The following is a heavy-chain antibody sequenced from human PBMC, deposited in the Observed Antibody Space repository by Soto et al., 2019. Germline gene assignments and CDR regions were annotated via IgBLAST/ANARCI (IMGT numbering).Heavy chain of an antibody. CDR3: APHTLDTGMPSGY. V-gene: IGHV1-18*01. J-gene: IGHJ4*02. CDR2: IGGYKGNT. CDR1: GYTFTNYG. Sequence: QVQLVQSGAEVREPGASVKVSCKASGYTFTNYGVSWVRQAPGQGLEWMGWIGGYKGNTNYAQKLTGRAPLTTDTSTSTAYMELRSLRSDDTAVYYCAPHTLDTGMPSGYWGQGTLVTVSS. D-gene: IGHD5-18*01.